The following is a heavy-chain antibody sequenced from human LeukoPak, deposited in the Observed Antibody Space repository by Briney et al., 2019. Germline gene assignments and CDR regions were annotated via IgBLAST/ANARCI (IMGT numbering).Heavy chain of an antibody. CDR2: INTNTGNR. D-gene: IGHD2-2*01. Sequence: ASVKVSCKASGYTFTGYPMNWVRQAPGQGLEWMGWINTNTGNRAYGQGFTGRFVFSLDTSVNTAYLQISSLKADDTAMYYCARALPGCGSTNCYGLDYWGQGTLVTVSS. CDR1: GYTFTGYP. V-gene: IGHV7-4-1*02. J-gene: IGHJ4*02. CDR3: ARALPGCGSTNCYGLDY.